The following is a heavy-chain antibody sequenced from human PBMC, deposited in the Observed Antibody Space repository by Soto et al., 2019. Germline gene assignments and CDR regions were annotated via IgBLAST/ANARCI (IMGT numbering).Heavy chain of an antibody. CDR3: ATDGSGTYKPTTFDY. V-gene: IGHV4-31*03. J-gene: IGHJ4*02. Sequence: QVQLQESGPGLVKPSQTLSLTCTVSGGSISSGGYYWSWIRQHPGKGLEWIGYIYYSGSTYYNPSIKRRVTISVDTSKNQVSLKLSSVTAADTAVYYCATDGSGTYKPTTFDYWGQGTMVTVSS. CDR2: IYYSGST. D-gene: IGHD3-10*01. CDR1: GGSISSGGYY.